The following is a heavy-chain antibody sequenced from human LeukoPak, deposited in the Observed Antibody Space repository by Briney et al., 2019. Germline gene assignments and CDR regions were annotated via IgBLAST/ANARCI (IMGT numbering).Heavy chain of an antibody. CDR3: ARGGVVVVASAVYNWFDP. V-gene: IGHV4-59*01. Sequence: PSETLSLTCTVSGGSISSYYWSWIRQPPGKGLEWIGYIYYSGSTNYNPSLKSRVTISVDTSKNQFSLKLSSVTAADTAVYYCARGGVVVVASAVYNWFDPWGQGTLVTVSS. D-gene: IGHD2-15*01. J-gene: IGHJ5*02. CDR1: GGSISSYY. CDR2: IYYSGST.